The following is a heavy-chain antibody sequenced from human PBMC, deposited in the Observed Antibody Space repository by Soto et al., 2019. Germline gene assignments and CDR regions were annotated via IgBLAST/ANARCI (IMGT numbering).Heavy chain of an antibody. J-gene: IGHJ6*02. V-gene: IGHV4-30-2*01. CDR2: IYHTGPT. D-gene: IGHD3-10*01. CDR1: GGSITSSGYC. CDR3: VRELLMLRGARGMDV. Sequence: PSETLSLTCAVSGGSITSSGYCWTWIRQPPGQGLEWIGYIYHTGPTYYNPYLKSRLTISLERSKNLFSLKLTSVTAADTTAYFCVRELLMLRGARGMDVRGQGPTGAVSS.